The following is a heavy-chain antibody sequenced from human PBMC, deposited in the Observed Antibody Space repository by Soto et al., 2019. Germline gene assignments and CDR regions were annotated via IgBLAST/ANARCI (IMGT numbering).Heavy chain of an antibody. D-gene: IGHD3-9*01. CDR1: GCSFTSYW. CDR2: IYPGDSDT. J-gene: IGHJ3*02. Sequence: GVSLKICCKVSGCSFTSYWIGGVRQMPGKGLEWMGIIYPGDSDTRYSPSFQGQVTISADKSISTAYLQWSSLKASDTAMYYCARPTYYDILTGYPYAFDIWGQGTMVTVSS. CDR3: ARPTYYDILTGYPYAFDI. V-gene: IGHV5-51*01.